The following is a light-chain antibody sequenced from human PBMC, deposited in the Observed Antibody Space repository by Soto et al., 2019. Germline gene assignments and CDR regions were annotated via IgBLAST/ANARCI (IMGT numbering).Light chain of an antibody. CDR1: SSNIGSDT. V-gene: IGLV1-44*01. Sequence: QSVLTQPPSASGTPGQRVTISCSGSSSNIGSDTVNWYQQLPGTAPKLLIYSNNQRPSGVPDRFSGSKSGTSASLAISGLRSEDEADYYCAAWDDSLSDVVFGGGTKLTVL. CDR2: SNN. J-gene: IGLJ2*01. CDR3: AAWDDSLSDVV.